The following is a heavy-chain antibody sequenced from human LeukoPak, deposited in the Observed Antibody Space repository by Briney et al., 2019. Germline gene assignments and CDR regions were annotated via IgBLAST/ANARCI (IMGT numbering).Heavy chain of an antibody. CDR3: AKDRRYSYGTAFYYYYMDV. CDR2: IYSGGST. J-gene: IGHJ6*03. CDR1: GFTVSSNY. V-gene: IGHV3-66*01. D-gene: IGHD5-18*01. Sequence: PGGSLRLSCAASGFTVSSNYMSWVRQAPGKGLEWVSVIYSGGSTYYADSVKGRFTISRDNSKNTLYLQMNSLRAEDTAVYYCAKDRRYSYGTAFYYYYMDVWGKGTTVTVSS.